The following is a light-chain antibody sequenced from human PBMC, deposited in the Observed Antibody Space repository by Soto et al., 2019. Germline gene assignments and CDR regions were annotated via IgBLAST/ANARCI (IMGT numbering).Light chain of an antibody. J-gene: IGKJ1*01. CDR3: QQYSTYWT. CDR1: QSISTW. Sequence: DIQMTQSPSTLSASVGDRVTITCRASQSISTWLAWYQQKPGKAPKLLINDASSLQSGVPSGYSGSGSGTEFTLTISSLQPDDFATYYCQQYSTYWTFGQGTKVDIK. CDR2: DAS. V-gene: IGKV1-5*01.